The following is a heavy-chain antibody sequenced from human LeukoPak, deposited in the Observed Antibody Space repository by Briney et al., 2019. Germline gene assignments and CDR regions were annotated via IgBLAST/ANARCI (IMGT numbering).Heavy chain of an antibody. J-gene: IGHJ3*02. Sequence: SETLSLTCTVSGGSISSYYWSWIRQPPGKGLEWIGYISYTGSTNYNPSLKSRVTIPVDTSKNQFSLKLSSVTAADTAVYYCARGIRDIVVVVAAKGIAFDIWGQGTMVTVSS. CDR3: ARGIRDIVVVVAAKGIAFDI. D-gene: IGHD2-15*01. V-gene: IGHV4-59*12. CDR1: GGSISSYY. CDR2: ISYTGST.